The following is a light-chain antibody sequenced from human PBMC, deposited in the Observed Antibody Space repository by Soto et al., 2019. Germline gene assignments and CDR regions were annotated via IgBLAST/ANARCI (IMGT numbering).Light chain of an antibody. Sequence: DIVMTQSPDSLAVSLGERASINCSSSQSVLYSSTNRNYLAWYQQKPGQPPKLLIYWAYTRESGVPDRFSGSGSGTDFTLTISSLQAEDVAVYYCQQYLSYPLTFGGGTKVDIK. CDR1: QSVLYSSTNRNY. J-gene: IGKJ4*01. CDR3: QQYLSYPLT. V-gene: IGKV4-1*01. CDR2: WAY.